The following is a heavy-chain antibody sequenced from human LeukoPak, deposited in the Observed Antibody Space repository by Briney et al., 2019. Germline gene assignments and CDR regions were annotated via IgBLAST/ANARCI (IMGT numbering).Heavy chain of an antibody. J-gene: IGHJ6*02. CDR3: ARDFRNSYELYYYYGMDV. D-gene: IGHD5-18*01. Sequence: GASVKVSCKASGGTFSSYAISWVRQAPGQGLEWMGGIIPIFGTANYAQKFQGRVTITTDESTSTAYMELSSLRSEDTAVYYCARDFRNSYELYYYYGMDVWGQGPRSPSP. CDR1: GGTFSSYA. V-gene: IGHV1-69*05. CDR2: IIPIFGTA.